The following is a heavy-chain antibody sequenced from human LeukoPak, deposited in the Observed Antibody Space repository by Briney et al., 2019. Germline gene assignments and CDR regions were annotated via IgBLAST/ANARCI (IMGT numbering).Heavy chain of an antibody. V-gene: IGHV4-59*12. CDR3: ASDYDSSGYDY. CDR1: GGSISSYY. CDR2: IYYSGST. Sequence: SETLSLTCTVSGGSISSYYWSWIRQPPGKGLEWIGYIYYSGSTNYNPSLKSRVTISVDTSKNQFSLKLSSVTAADTAVYYCASDYDSSGYDYWGQGTLVTVSS. D-gene: IGHD3-22*01. J-gene: IGHJ4*02.